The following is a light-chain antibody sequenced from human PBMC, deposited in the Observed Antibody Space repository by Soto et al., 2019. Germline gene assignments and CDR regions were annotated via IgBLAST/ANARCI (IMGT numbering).Light chain of an antibody. V-gene: IGKV3-20*01. CDR2: GAS. Sequence: EIVMTQSPGTLSLSPGERATLSCRASQSVSSRLAWYQQKPGQAPRLFISGASSRATGIPDRFSGSGFGTDFTLTISRLEPEDFALYYCQHYAGGSRITFGQGTRLEIK. CDR3: QHYAGGSRIT. J-gene: IGKJ5*01. CDR1: QSVSSR.